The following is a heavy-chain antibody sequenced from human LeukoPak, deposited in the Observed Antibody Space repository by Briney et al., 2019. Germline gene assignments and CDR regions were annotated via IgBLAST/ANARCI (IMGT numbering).Heavy chain of an antibody. V-gene: IGHV3-30*02. Sequence: GGSLRLSCTTSGFTFSNYGMHWVRQAPGKGPEWVAFIPYDGINKYYADSVKGRFTISRDNSKNTLYLQMNSLRAEDTAVYYCAKDSAIVVVITTPSHWGQGTLATVSS. D-gene: IGHD3-22*01. J-gene: IGHJ4*02. CDR1: GFTFSNYG. CDR3: AKDSAIVVVITTPSH. CDR2: IPYDGINK.